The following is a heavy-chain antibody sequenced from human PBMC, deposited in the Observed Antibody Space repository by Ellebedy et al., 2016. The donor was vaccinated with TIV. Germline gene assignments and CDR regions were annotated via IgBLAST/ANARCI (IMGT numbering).Heavy chain of an antibody. CDR2: ISYSGST. CDR3: ASGYSLSRFDP. D-gene: IGHD5-18*01. CDR1: GGSISSSSYY. V-gene: IGHV4-39*01. J-gene: IGHJ5*02. Sequence: MPSETLSLTCTVSGGSISSSSYYWGWIRQPPGKGLEWIGSISYSGSTYYSPSLKSRVTISVDTSKNQFSLKLSSVTAADTAVYYCASGYSLSRFDPWGQGTLVTVSS.